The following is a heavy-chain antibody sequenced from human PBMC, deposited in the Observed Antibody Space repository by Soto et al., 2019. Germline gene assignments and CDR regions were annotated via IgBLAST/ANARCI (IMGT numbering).Heavy chain of an antibody. D-gene: IGHD2-15*01. CDR1: GFTFSFYG. CDR3: AREARILSLYGFGP. CDR2: IWHDGSNK. Sequence: QVQLVESGGGVVQPGRSLRLSCAASGFTFSFYGMHWVRQAPGKGLEWVAVIWHDGSNKYYADSVKGRFTISRDNSNNTLYLQVDSLRAEDTAIYYCAREARILSLYGFGPWGQGTLVTVSS. V-gene: IGHV3-33*01. J-gene: IGHJ5*02.